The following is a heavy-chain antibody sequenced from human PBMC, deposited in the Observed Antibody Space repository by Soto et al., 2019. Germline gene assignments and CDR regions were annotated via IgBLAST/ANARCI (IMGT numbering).Heavy chain of an antibody. CDR1: GFTFSSYG. J-gene: IGHJ4*02. V-gene: IGHV3-33*01. Sequence: QVQLVESGGGVVQPGRSLRLSCAASGFTFSSYGMHWVRQAPGKGLEWVAVIWYDGSNKYYADSAKGRFTISRDNSKITLYLQMNSLRAEDTAVYYCAITNSSGFYFDYWGQGTLVTVSS. CDR2: IWYDGSNK. D-gene: IGHD6-19*01. CDR3: AITNSSGFYFDY.